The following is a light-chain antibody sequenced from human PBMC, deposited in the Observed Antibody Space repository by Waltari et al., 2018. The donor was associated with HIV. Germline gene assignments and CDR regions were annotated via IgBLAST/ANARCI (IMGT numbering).Light chain of an antibody. J-gene: IGLJ2*01. CDR3: NSRDETSTRLVI. V-gene: IGLV3-19*01. CDR2: GKN. CDR1: RLSNFY. Sequence: SSELTQDPAVSVALGQTVTITCRGDRLSNFYAAWYQQKPGQAPVLLTPGKNNRSWGIPDRFPVPLEESGASRTISGAKAEEEVDNNGNSRDETSTRLVIFGGGTKLTVL.